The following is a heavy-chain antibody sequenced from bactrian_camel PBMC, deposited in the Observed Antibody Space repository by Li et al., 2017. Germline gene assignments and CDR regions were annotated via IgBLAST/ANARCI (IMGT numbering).Heavy chain of an antibody. V-gene: IGHV3S63*01. CDR2: IWTADHTT. Sequence: QVQLVESGGGSVQAGGSLRLSCAASGRTYGRNCMAWFRQAPGKEREGVANIWTADHTTYYADSVRGRFTISHDSATNTMYLQMNNVKPEDTAMYFCAAWCTGTAGYTLLDAQKYNYWGQGTQVTVS. D-gene: IGHD3*01. CDR1: GRTYGRNC. J-gene: IGHJ4*01. CDR3: AAWCTGTAGYTLLDAQKYNY.